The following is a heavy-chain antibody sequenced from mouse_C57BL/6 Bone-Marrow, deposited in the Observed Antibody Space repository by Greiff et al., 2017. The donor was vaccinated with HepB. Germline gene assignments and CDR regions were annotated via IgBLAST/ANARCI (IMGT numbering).Heavy chain of an antibody. Sequence: EVQLMESGPGLVKPSQSLSLTCSVTGYSITSGYYWNWIRQFPGNKLEWMGYISYDGSNNYNPSLKNRISITRDTSKNQFFLKLNSVTTEDTATYYCARENYVFAMDYWGQGTSVTVSS. D-gene: IGHD1-1*01. CDR2: ISYDGSN. CDR3: ARENYVFAMDY. CDR1: GYSITSGYY. V-gene: IGHV3-6*01. J-gene: IGHJ4*01.